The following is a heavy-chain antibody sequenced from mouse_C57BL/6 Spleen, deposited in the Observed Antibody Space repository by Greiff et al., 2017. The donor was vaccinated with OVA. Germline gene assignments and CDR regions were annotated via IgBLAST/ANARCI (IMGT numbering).Heavy chain of an antibody. CDR1: GYAFSSSW. CDR3: SYSNYWYFDV. V-gene: IGHV1-82*01. CDR2: SYPGDGDT. Sequence: QVQLKESGPELVKPGASVKISCKASGYAFSSSWMNWVKQRPGKGLEWIGRSYPGDGDTNYNGKFKGKATLTADKSSSTAYMQLSSLTSEDSAVYFCSYSNYWYFDVWGTGTTVTVSS. D-gene: IGHD2-5*01. J-gene: IGHJ1*03.